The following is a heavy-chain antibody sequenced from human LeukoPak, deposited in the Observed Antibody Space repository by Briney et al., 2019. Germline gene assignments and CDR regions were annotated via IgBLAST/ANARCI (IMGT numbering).Heavy chain of an antibody. D-gene: IGHD3-22*01. CDR1: GFTFSSYG. Sequence: GRSLRLSCAASGFTFSSYGMHWVRQAPGKGLEWVAVIWYDGSNKYYADSVKGRFTISRDNSKNTLYLQMNSLRAEDTAVYYCARHQNYYDRSDAFDIWGQGTMVTVSS. V-gene: IGHV3-33*01. CDR2: IWYDGSNK. J-gene: IGHJ3*02. CDR3: ARHQNYYDRSDAFDI.